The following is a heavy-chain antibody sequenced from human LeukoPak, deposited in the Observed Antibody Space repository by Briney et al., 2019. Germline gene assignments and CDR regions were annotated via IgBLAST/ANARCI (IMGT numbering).Heavy chain of an antibody. CDR2: IYYSGST. D-gene: IGHD4-17*01. Sequence: PSQTLSLTCTVSGGSISSGGYYWTWIRQHPGKGLEWIGYIYYSGSTYYNPSLKSRVTISVDTSKNQFSLKLSSVTAADTAVYYCARPGDYGDYYDAFDIWGQGTMVTVSS. V-gene: IGHV4-31*03. CDR1: GGSISSGGYY. J-gene: IGHJ3*02. CDR3: ARPGDYGDYYDAFDI.